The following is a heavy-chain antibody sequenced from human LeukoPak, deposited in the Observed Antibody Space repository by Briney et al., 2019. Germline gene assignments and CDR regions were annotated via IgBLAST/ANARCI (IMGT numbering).Heavy chain of an antibody. Sequence: SETLSLTCAVYGGSFSGYYWSWIRQPPGKGLEWIGEINHSGSTNYNPSLKSRVTISVDTSKNQFSLKLSSVTAADTAVYYCARGRKGPVTTHYLSYYYYYYMDVWGKGTTVTVSS. V-gene: IGHV4-34*01. J-gene: IGHJ6*03. CDR3: ARGRKGPVTTHYLSYYYYYYMDV. CDR2: INHSGST. CDR1: GGSFSGYY. D-gene: IGHD4-17*01.